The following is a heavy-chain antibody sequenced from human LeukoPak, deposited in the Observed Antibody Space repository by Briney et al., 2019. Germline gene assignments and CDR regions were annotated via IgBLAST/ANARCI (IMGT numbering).Heavy chain of an antibody. D-gene: IGHD3-9*01. CDR3: ASLTPG. J-gene: IGHJ4*02. CDR1: GFTFGDYA. CDR2: ISSSSSYI. Sequence: PGGSLRLPCTASGFTFGDYAMSWFGQAPGKGLEWVSSISSSSSYIYYADSVKGRFTISRDNAKNSLYLQMNSLRAEDTAVYYCASLTPGWGQGTLVSVSS. V-gene: IGHV3-21*01.